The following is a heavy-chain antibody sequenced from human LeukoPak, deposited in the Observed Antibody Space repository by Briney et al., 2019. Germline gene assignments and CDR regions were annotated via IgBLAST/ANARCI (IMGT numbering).Heavy chain of an antibody. Sequence: PSETLSLTCTVSGGSISSYYWGWIRQPPGKGLEWIGSIYYSGSTYYNPSLKSRVTISVDTSKNQFSLKLSSVTAADTAVYYCARGVPPLDAFDIWGQGTMVTVSS. CDR2: IYYSGST. V-gene: IGHV4-39*01. CDR1: GGSISSYY. D-gene: IGHD1-1*01. CDR3: ARGVPPLDAFDI. J-gene: IGHJ3*02.